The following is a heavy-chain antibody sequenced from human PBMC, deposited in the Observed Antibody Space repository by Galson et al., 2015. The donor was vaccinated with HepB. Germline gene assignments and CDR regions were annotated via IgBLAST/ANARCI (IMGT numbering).Heavy chain of an antibody. CDR2: ITNSGSTI. J-gene: IGHJ4*02. Sequence: SLRLSCAASGYIFSTYSMNWVRQAPGKGLEWVSYITNSGSTIYYADSVKGRFTISRDNAKNSLYLQMNSLRDEDTAVYYCATPYIVGSGGFDFWGQGTQVTVSS. CDR3: ATPYIVGSGGFDF. V-gene: IGHV3-48*02. D-gene: IGHD1-26*01. CDR1: GYIFSTYS.